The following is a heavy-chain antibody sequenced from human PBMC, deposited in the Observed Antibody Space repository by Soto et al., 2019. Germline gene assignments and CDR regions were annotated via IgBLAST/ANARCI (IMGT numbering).Heavy chain of an antibody. CDR2: INHSGST. Sequence: QVQLQQWGAGLLKPSETLSLTCAVYGGSFSGYYWSWIRQPPGKGLEWIGEINHSGSTNYNPSLKSRVTISVDTSKNQFSLKLSSVTAADTAVYYCARPLDYGDPAGWFDPWGQGTLVTVSS. V-gene: IGHV4-34*01. CDR3: ARPLDYGDPAGWFDP. D-gene: IGHD4-17*01. CDR1: GGSFSGYY. J-gene: IGHJ5*02.